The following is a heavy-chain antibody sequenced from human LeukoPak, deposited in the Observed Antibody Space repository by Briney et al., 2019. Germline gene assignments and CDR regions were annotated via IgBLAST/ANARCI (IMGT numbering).Heavy chain of an antibody. D-gene: IGHD3-22*01. V-gene: IGHV1-8*01. CDR3: ARGTYYYDSSGLQNDY. J-gene: IGHJ4*02. Sequence: ASVKVSCKASGYTFTTYDISWVRQATGQGLEWMGWMNPDNGNTDSAQKFQGRVTMTRNTSISTAYMELSSLRSDDTAVYYCARGTYYYDSSGLQNDYWGQGTLVTVSS. CDR2: MNPDNGNT. CDR1: GYTFTTYD.